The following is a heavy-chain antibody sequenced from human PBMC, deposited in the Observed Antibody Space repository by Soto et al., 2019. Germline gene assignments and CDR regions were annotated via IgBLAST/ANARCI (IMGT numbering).Heavy chain of an antibody. Sequence: GGSLRLSCTASGFTFGDYAMSWVRQAPGKGLEWVGFIRTKAYSGTTEYAASVKGRFTISRDASKSIAYLQMNSLKTEDTAVYYCSRAHRMVRGIIISYGMDVWGQGTTVTVSS. CDR2: IRTKAYSGTT. J-gene: IGHJ6*02. CDR1: GFTFGDYA. V-gene: IGHV3-49*04. CDR3: SRAHRMVRGIIISYGMDV. D-gene: IGHD3-10*01.